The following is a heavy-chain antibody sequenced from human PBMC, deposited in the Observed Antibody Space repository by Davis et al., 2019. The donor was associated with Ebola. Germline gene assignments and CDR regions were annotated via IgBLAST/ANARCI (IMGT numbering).Heavy chain of an antibody. CDR2: IYRSGSS. CDR1: GYSINSGFY. J-gene: IGHJ6*03. CDR3: AKGPSARYYYYYMDV. V-gene: IGHV4-38-2*02. D-gene: IGHD2-2*01. Sequence: SETLSLTCTVSGYSINSGFYWGWIRQSPGRRLEWIGSIYRSGSSYYNPSLKSGGTISVDTSKNQFSLRLTSVTAADTAVYYCAKGPSARYYYYYMDVWGKGTTVTVSS.